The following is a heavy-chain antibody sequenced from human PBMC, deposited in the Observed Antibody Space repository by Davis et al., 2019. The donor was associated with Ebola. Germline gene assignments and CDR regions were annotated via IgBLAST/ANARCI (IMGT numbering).Heavy chain of an antibody. D-gene: IGHD3-3*01. CDR1: GDSVSSVA. CDR3: ARGWLRGYLDY. CDR2: TYYSSKWFN. J-gene: IGHJ4*02. Sequence: HSQTLSLTCAISGDSVSSVAWNWIRQSPSRGLEWLGRTYYSSKWFNDYAVSVKSRITVNPDTSKNQFSLQLDSVTPEDTAVYYCARGWLRGYLDYWGQGTLVTVSS. V-gene: IGHV6-1*01.